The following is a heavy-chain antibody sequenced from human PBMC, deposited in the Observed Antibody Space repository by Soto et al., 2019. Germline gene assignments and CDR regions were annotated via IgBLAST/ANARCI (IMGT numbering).Heavy chain of an antibody. J-gene: IGHJ2*01. V-gene: IGHV4-30-4*01. Sequence: QVQLQESGPGLVKPSQTLSLTCTVSGDSISSADYYWRWIRQPPGKGLEWIGYIYYSGSTFYNPSLKSRVTRSVDTSKNQFSLKLNSVTVADTAVYYCARVVVAAVVDWYCDLWGRGSLVTVSS. CDR3: ARVVVAAVVDWYCDL. D-gene: IGHD6-13*01. CDR1: GDSISSADYY. CDR2: IYYSGST.